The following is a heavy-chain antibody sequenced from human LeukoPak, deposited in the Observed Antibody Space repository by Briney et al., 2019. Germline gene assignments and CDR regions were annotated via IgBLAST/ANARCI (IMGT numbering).Heavy chain of an antibody. J-gene: IGHJ5*02. CDR3: ASLQSNWFDP. CDR1: GGSISSGDYY. V-gene: IGHV4-30-4*08. Sequence: PSETLSLTCAVSGGSISSGDYYWSWIRQPPGKGLEWIGYIYYSGSTYYNTSLKSRVTISVDTSKNQFSLKLSSVTAADTAVYYCASLQSNWFDPWGQGTLVTVSS. CDR2: IYYSGST. D-gene: IGHD4-11*01.